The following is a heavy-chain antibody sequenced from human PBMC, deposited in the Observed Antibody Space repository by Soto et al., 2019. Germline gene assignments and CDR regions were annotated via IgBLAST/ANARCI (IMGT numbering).Heavy chain of an antibody. D-gene: IGHD5-18*01. CDR1: GFTFSSFA. J-gene: IGHJ5*02. CDR2: VGDSGGLT. V-gene: IGHV3-23*01. Sequence: EVQVLESGGGLVQPGGSLRLSCAASGFTFSSFAMNWVRQAPGKGLEWVSAVGDSGGLTYYADSVKGRFTISRDNSKNTLYLQMNSLRAEDTAVYYCAKDAKSGSSYGDLNHWGQGTLVTVSS. CDR3: AKDAKSGSSYGDLNH.